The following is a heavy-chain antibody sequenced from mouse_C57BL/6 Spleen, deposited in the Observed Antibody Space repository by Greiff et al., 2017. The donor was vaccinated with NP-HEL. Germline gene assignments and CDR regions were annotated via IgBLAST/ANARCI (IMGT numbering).Heavy chain of an antibody. J-gene: IGHJ1*03. V-gene: IGHV1-82*01. CDR2: IYPGDGDT. CDR1: GYAFSSSW. Sequence: VQRVESGPELVKPGASVKISCKASGYAFSSSWMNWVKQRPGKGLEWIGRIYPGDGDTNYNGKFKGKATLTADKSSSTAYMQLSSLTSEDSAVYFCARDSWYFDVWGTGTTVTVSS. CDR3: ARDSWYFDV.